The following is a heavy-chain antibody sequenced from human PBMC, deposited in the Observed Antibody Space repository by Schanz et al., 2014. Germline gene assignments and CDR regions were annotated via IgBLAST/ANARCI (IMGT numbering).Heavy chain of an antibody. CDR1: GFPFSSNG. Sequence: GQLVESGGGGVQPGRSLKLSCAASGFPFSSNGIHWGRQDPAKGMEWVAVVGDTGTTKFYADSVKGRLTVSRDNSENTVYLEFHSLRSEDTALYYCAREAKWGQWYFDLWGRGSLVTVSS. D-gene: IGHD1-26*01. J-gene: IGHJ2*01. V-gene: IGHV3-30*03. CDR2: VGDTGTTK. CDR3: AREAKWGQWYFDL.